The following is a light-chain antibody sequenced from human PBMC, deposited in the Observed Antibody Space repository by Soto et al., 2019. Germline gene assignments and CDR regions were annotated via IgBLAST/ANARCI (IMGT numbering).Light chain of an antibody. J-gene: IGLJ2*01. V-gene: IGLV2-23*01. CDR1: SSDVGSYIL. CDR2: EGT. Sequence: QSALTQPASVSGSPGQSITISCTGTSSDVGSYILVSWYQQHPGKAPKLMFYEGTKRPSGVSNRFSGSTSGNTASLTISGLQAEDEADYYCCSYAGNSNWVFGGGTKLNVL. CDR3: CSYAGNSNWV.